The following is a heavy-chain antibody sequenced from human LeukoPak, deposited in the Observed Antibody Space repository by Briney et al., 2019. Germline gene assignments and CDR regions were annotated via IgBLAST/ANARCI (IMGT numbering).Heavy chain of an antibody. V-gene: IGHV1-24*01. D-gene: IGHD3-22*01. Sequence: ASVKVSCKVSGYTLTELSMHWVRQAPGKGLEWMGGFDPEDGETIYAQKFQGRVTMTEDTSTDTAYMELSSLRSEDTAVYYCATGLPPVDTMIVVVITGSHAFDIWGQGTMVTVSS. CDR2: FDPEDGET. CDR1: GYTLTELS. J-gene: IGHJ3*02. CDR3: ATGLPPVDTMIVVVITGSHAFDI.